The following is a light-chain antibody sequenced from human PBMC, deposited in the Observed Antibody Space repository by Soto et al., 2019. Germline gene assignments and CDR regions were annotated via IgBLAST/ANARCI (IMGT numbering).Light chain of an antibody. Sequence: EIVMTQSPATLSVSPGERATLSCRASQTVSVNLAWYQQKPGQAPRLLIYGASTRATGVPARFSGSGSGTEFTLTISSLXSEDFAVYYCQQYNDWPPFTFGPGTRVDIK. V-gene: IGKV3-15*01. J-gene: IGKJ3*01. CDR1: QTVSVN. CDR2: GAS. CDR3: QQYNDWPPFT.